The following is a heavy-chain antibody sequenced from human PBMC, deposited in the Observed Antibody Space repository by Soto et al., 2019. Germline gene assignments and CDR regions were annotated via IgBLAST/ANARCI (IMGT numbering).Heavy chain of an antibody. D-gene: IGHD3-22*01. V-gene: IGHV4-39*01. CDR2: TYYNGNA. J-gene: IGHJ4*02. CDR3: ARHFVAVVIKGWGY. Sequence: SETLSITCTVSGASIDRSNYYWDWIRQPPGKGLEWIGTTYYNGNAYYNPSLKSRVTMSVDTSKNQFSLKLISVTAADTAVYYCARHFVAVVIKGWGYWGQGTLVTVSS. CDR1: GASIDRSNYY.